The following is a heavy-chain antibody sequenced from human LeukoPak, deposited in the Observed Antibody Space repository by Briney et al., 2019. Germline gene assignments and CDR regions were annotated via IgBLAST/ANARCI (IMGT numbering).Heavy chain of an antibody. J-gene: IGHJ4*02. CDR3: AREIVGGFNPGAY. D-gene: IGHD1-14*01. CDR2: IHNN. Sequence: SGTLSLTCTVSPDSTTSNFWSWVRQPPGKGLEWIGEIHNNPSLQSRVTISIDRSKNQIALELSSVTAADTAVYYCAREIVGGFNPGAYWGQGTLVTVSS. V-gene: IGHV4-4*02. CDR1: PDSTTSNF.